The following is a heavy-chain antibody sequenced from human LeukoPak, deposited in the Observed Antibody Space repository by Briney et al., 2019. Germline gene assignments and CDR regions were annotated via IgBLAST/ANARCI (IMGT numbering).Heavy chain of an antibody. CDR3: AHRRSGYDWNHGDFDY. CDR1: VFSITTRPLA. Sequence: ESGPTLVNPTQTLTLTYSFSVFSITTRPLAVGWIRQPPGKALQWLAVIYWDDDKRHNPSLKTRLTVTTATSKNQVVLIMTNMDPVDTATYYCAHRRSGYDWNHGDFDYWGQGTLVTVSS. D-gene: IGHD1-20*01. V-gene: IGHV2-5*02. CDR2: IYWDDDK. J-gene: IGHJ4*02.